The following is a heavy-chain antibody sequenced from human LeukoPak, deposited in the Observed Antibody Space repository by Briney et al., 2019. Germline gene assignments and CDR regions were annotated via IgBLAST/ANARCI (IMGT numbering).Heavy chain of an antibody. CDR2: INVGAGTT. V-gene: IGHV1-46*01. J-gene: IGHJ3*01. CDR3: ARGLLGNSGYSLYDV. CDR1: GYTFTTYY. Sequence: ASVKVSCKASGYTFTTYYMHWVRQAPGQGLEWMGIINVGAGTTSFARKFQGRVTMTRDTSTSTVYMDLGSLRSDDTAVYYCARGLLGNSGYSLYDVWGQGTMVTVSS. D-gene: IGHD3-22*01.